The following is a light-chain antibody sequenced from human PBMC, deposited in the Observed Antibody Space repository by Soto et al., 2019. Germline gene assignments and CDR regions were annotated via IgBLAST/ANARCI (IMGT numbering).Light chain of an antibody. V-gene: IGLV2-14*01. CDR1: SSDVGGYKYVY. CDR2: EVS. CDR3: SSYTSSSTLV. J-gene: IGLJ3*02. Sequence: QSALTQPASVSGSPGQSITISCTGTSSDVGGYKYVYVSWFQQHPGKAPKLMIYEVSNRPSGVSNRFSGSKSGNTASLTSSGLQAEDEADYYCSSYTSSSTLVFGGGTKLTVL.